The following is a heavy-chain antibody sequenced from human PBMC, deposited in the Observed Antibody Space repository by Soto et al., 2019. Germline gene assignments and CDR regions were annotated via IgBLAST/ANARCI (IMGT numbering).Heavy chain of an antibody. CDR3: AAAEPYSSSWKYYYYYGMDV. CDR1: GYTFTSYD. J-gene: IGHJ6*04. V-gene: IGHV1-69*13. CDR2: IIPIFGTA. D-gene: IGHD6-13*01. Sequence: ASVKVSCKASGYTFTSYDINWVRQATGQGLEWMGGIIPIFGTANYAQKFQGRVTITADESTSTAYMELSSLRSEDTAVYYCAAAEPYSSSWKYYYYYGMDVWGKGTTVTVSS.